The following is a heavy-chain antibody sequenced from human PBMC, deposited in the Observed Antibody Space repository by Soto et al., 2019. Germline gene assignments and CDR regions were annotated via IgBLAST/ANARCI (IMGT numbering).Heavy chain of an antibody. CDR1: GFTFSSYW. J-gene: IGHJ4*02. V-gene: IGHV3-74*01. Sequence: EVQLVESGGGLVQPGGSPRLSCAASGFTFSSYWMHWVRQAPGKGLVWVSRINIDGSSTNYADSVKGRFTISRDNAKNTLNLQMNSLRAEDTAVYYCARGGRGGFDYWGQGTLVTVSS. D-gene: IGHD3-16*01. CDR2: INIDGSST. CDR3: ARGGRGGFDY.